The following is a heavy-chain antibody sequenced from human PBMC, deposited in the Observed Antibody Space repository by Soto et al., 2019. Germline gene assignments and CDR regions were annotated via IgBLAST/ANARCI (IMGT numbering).Heavy chain of an antibody. CDR2: IYHSGST. CDR3: ARDRRIAVAGTGRSNYYYGMDV. CDR1: GGSISSSNW. J-gene: IGHJ6*02. Sequence: SETLSLTCAVSGGSISSSNWWSWVRQPPGKGLEWIGEIYHSGSTNYNPSLKSRVTISVDKSKNQFSLKLSSVTAADTAVYCCARDRRIAVAGTGRSNYYYGMDVWGQGTTVTVPS. V-gene: IGHV4-4*01. D-gene: IGHD6-19*01.